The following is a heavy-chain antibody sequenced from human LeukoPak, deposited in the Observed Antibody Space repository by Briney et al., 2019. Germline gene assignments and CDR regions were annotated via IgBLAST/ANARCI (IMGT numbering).Heavy chain of an antibody. CDR3: ARVLCSGGSCHPGEVVDY. CDR1: GFTFTSHN. D-gene: IGHD2-15*01. V-gene: IGHV3-48*04. J-gene: IGHJ4*02. Sequence: PGGSLRLSCAASGFTFTSHNMNWVRQAPGKGLEWVSYISTSGSATYYADSVKGRFAISRDNAENSLYLQMSSLRVEDTAVYYCARVLCSGGSCHPGEVVDYWGQGALVTVSS. CDR2: ISTSGSAT.